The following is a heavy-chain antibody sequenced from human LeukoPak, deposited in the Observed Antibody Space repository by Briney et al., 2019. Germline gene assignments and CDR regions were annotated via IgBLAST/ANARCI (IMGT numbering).Heavy chain of an antibody. CDR1: GLFFSDVW. CDR2: IEKDGSEK. V-gene: IGHV3-7*01. D-gene: IGHD2-8*02. CDR3: AAGYGWLTDF. Sequence: PGGSLRLSCAGTGLFFSDVWMNWFRQAPGKGLEWVANIEKDGSEKNYVDSVKGRLTISRDNAKNSLHLEMNSLRGEDTAVYYCAAGYGWLTDFWGQGTLVTVSS. J-gene: IGHJ4*02.